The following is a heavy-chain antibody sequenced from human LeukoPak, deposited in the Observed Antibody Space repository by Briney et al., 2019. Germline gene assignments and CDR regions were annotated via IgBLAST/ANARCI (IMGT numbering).Heavy chain of an antibody. V-gene: IGHV3-21*01. CDR1: GFTFSSYS. CDR3: ARERGFYGAQYYFDY. Sequence: GGSLRLSCAASGFTFSSYSMNWVRQAPGKGLEWVSSISSSSSYIYYADSVKGRFTISRDNAKNSLYLQMNSLRAEDTAVYYSARERGFYGAQYYFDYWGQGTLVTVSS. J-gene: IGHJ4*02. D-gene: IGHD4-17*01. CDR2: ISSSSSYI.